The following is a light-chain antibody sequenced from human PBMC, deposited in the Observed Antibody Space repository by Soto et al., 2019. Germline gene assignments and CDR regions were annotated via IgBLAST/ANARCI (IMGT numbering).Light chain of an antibody. CDR1: QSLSSN. V-gene: IGKV3-15*01. J-gene: IGKJ1*01. CDR3: QQYNNWPPT. CDR2: GAS. Sequence: EIVMTQSPATLSVSPGERATLSCRASQSLSSNLAWYQQKPGQAPRLLIYGASTRATGVPARFGGSGSGTEFTLTISSLQSEDFTVYFCQQYNNWPPTFGQGTKVDIK.